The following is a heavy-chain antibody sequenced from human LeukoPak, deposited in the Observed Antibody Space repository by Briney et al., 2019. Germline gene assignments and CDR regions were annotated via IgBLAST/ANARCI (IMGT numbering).Heavy chain of an antibody. J-gene: IGHJ4*02. CDR3: ARDLGSGDHGLLV. CDR1: GCNFRNYW. V-gene: IGHV3-7*01. D-gene: IGHD2-21*02. Sequence: PGGSLRLSCVASGCNFRNYWMTWVRQAPGKGLEWVANIKHDGSEKQYADSVKGRFTISRDNAKNSLYLQMNSLRFEDTGLYFCARDLGSGDHGLLVWGQGTLLTVSS. CDR2: IKHDGSEK.